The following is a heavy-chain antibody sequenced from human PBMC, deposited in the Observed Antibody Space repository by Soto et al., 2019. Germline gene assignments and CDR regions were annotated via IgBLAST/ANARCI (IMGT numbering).Heavy chain of an antibody. V-gene: IGHV1-69*02. D-gene: IGHD2-15*01. Sequence: QVQLVQSGAEVKKPGSSVKVSCKASGGTFSSYTISWVRQVPGQGLEWMGRIIPILGIANYAQKFQGRVTITADKSTSTAYMELSSLRSEDTAVYYCASEIGYCSGASCYPYYYYYMDVWGKGTTVTVSS. CDR3: ASEIGYCSGASCYPYYYYYMDV. J-gene: IGHJ6*03. CDR1: GGTFSSYT. CDR2: IIPILGIA.